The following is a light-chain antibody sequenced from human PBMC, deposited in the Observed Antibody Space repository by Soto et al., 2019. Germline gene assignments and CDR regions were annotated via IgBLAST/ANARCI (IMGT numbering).Light chain of an antibody. J-gene: IGKJ4*01. Sequence: EIVLTQSPDTLSLSRGERATLSCRASQSVSSNYLAWYQQKPGQAPSLLSDDASNRATGIPARFSGSGSGTDFALPISSLEPEDFAVYSCQQRRNWPRTFGGGTKVDIK. CDR2: DAS. CDR1: QSVSSNY. V-gene: IGKV3D-20*02. CDR3: QQRRNWPRT.